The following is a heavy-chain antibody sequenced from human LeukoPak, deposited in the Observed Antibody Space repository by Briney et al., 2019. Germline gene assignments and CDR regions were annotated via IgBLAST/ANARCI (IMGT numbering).Heavy chain of an antibody. CDR1: GGSISSSNW. J-gene: IGHJ4*02. CDR3: AKRPFESSGPFDS. Sequence: SETLSLTCAVSGGSISSSNWWSWVRQPPGKGLEWIGEIYHSGSTNYNPSLKSRVTISVDKSKNQFSLKLSSVTAADTAVYYCAKRPFESSGPFDSWGLGTLVTVSS. V-gene: IGHV4-4*02. D-gene: IGHD2-15*01. CDR2: IYHSGST.